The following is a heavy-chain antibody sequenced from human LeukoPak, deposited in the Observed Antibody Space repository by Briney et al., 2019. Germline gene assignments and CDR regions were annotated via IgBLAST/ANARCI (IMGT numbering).Heavy chain of an antibody. J-gene: IGHJ4*02. D-gene: IGHD3-22*01. CDR1: GFTFSSYA. CDR3: ARSRTGYYYDSSGYHY. V-gene: IGHV3-30-3*01. CDR2: ISYDGSNK. Sequence: GRSLRLSCAASGFTFSSYAMHWVRQAPGKGLEWVAVISYDGSNKYYADSVKGRFTISRDNSKNTLYLQMNSLRAEDTAVYYCARSRTGYYYDSSGYHYWGQGTLVTVSS.